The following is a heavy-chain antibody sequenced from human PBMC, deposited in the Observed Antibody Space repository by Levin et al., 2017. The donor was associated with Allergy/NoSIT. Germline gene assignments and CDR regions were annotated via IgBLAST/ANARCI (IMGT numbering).Heavy chain of an antibody. CDR1: GLNFMSYS. CDR2: ISGGSTTTI. J-gene: IGHJ4*02. Sequence: PGGSLRLSCVGSGLNFMSYSMNWVRQAPGKGLEWISYISGGSTTTIYYAESVKGRFTVSRDNAESSLYLQMNSLTAEDTAVYYCVSAPSFSSGWYGPIVDYWGQGTLVTVSS. CDR3: VSAPSFSSGWYGPIVDY. V-gene: IGHV3-48*04. D-gene: IGHD6-19*01.